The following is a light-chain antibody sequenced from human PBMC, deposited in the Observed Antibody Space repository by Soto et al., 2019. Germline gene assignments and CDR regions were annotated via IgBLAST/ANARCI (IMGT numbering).Light chain of an antibody. V-gene: IGKV3-20*01. CDR1: QSVSSSY. CDR3: QQYGRSPPSWT. CDR2: DAS. J-gene: IGKJ1*01. Sequence: EIVLPQSPGTLSLSPGERATLSCSAGQSVSSSYLAWYQQKPGQPPRLLIFDASNRATGIPDRFSGSGSGTDFALTFSSLEPEDVAVYYCQQYGRSPPSWTFGQGTKVESK.